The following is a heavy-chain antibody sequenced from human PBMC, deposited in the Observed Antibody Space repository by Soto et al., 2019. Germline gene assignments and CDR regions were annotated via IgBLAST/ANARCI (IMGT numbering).Heavy chain of an antibody. Sequence: QVQLQESGPGLVKPSGTLSLTCAVSGGSISSSNWWSWVRQPPGKGLEWIGEIYHSGSTNYNPSLKSGVTLSVDKTQNPFSLKLSSVTAADTAVYYCARDRHQLGATPWGQGTLVPVSS. CDR3: ARDRHQLGATP. J-gene: IGHJ5*02. D-gene: IGHD1-26*01. V-gene: IGHV4-4*02. CDR2: IYHSGST. CDR1: GGSISSSNW.